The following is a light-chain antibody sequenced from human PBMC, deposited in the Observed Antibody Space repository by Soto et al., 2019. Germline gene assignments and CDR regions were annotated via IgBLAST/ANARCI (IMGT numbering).Light chain of an antibody. Sequence: QSVLTQPPSVSAAPGQKVTISCSGSSSNTGNNYVSWYQQLPGTAPKLLIYDNNKRPSGIPDRFSGSKSGTSATLGITGLQTGDEADYYCGTWHSSLSALYGFGPGTKVTLL. V-gene: IGLV1-51*01. J-gene: IGLJ1*01. CDR3: GTWHSSLSALYG. CDR1: SSNTGNNY. CDR2: DNN.